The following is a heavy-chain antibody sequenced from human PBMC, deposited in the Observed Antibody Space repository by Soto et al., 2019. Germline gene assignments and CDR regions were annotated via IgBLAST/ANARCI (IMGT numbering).Heavy chain of an antibody. Sequence: ASVKVSCKASGYTFTSYYMHWVRQAPGQGLEWMGIINPSGGSTSYAQKFQGRVTMTRDMSITTVYMELNNLSPDDTAVYYCGRGRSGQIVVFYWGQGTPVTVSS. CDR3: GRGRSGQIVVFY. V-gene: IGHV1-46*01. CDR1: GYTFTSYY. CDR2: INPSGGST. D-gene: IGHD5-12*01. J-gene: IGHJ4*02.